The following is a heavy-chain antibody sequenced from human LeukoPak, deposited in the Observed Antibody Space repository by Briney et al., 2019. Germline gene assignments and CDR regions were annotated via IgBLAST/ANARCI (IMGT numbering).Heavy chain of an antibody. D-gene: IGHD6-19*01. J-gene: IGHJ4*02. Sequence: PGGSLRLSCAASGFTVSTTYMSWVRQAPGKGLEWVSVLYSGTTYYADSVKGRFTISRDNSQNTLYLQMNSLGAEDTAVYYCATDWYSSGYFDYWGQGTLVTVSS. V-gene: IGHV3-53*01. CDR1: GFTVSTTY. CDR2: LYSGTT. CDR3: ATDWYSSGYFDY.